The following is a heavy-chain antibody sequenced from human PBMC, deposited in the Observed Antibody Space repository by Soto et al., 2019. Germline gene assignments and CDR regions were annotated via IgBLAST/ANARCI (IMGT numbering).Heavy chain of an antibody. D-gene: IGHD1-26*01. CDR2: IYYSGST. CDR3: ATEGGGALSGMDV. J-gene: IGHJ6*02. Sequence: SETLSLTCTVSGGSVSSGSYYWSWIRQPPGKGLEWIGYIYYSGSTNYNPSLKSRVTISVDTSKNQFSLKLSSVTAADTAVYYCATEGGGALSGMDVWGQGTTVTVSS. V-gene: IGHV4-61*01. CDR1: GGSVSSGSYY.